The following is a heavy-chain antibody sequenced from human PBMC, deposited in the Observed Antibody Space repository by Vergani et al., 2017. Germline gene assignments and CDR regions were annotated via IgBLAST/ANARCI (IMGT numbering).Heavy chain of an antibody. Sequence: EVQLVQSGAEVKTPGESLKISCKGSGYSFTSYWIGWVRQMPGKGLEWMGIIYPGDSDTRYSPSFQGQVTISADKSISTAYLQWSSLKASDTAMYYCARQSCSSTSCYSRDDAFDIWGQGTMVTVSS. CDR1: GYSFTSYW. CDR3: ARQSCSSTSCYSRDDAFDI. J-gene: IGHJ3*02. V-gene: IGHV5-51*01. CDR2: IYPGDSDT. D-gene: IGHD2-2*01.